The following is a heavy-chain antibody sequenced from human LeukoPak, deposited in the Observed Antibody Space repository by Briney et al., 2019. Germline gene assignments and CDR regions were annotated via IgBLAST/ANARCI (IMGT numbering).Heavy chain of an antibody. J-gene: IGHJ5*02. CDR3: AKGGAGARYDFWSGHPNWFDP. CDR1: GFTFSSYA. CDR2: ISGSGGST. V-gene: IGHV3-23*01. D-gene: IGHD3-3*01. Sequence: GSLRLSCAASGFTFSSYAMSWVRQAPGKGLEWVSGISGSGGSTYYADSVKGRFTISRDNSKNTLYLQMNSLRAEDTAVYYCAKGGAGARYDFWSGHPNWFDPWGQGTLLTVSS.